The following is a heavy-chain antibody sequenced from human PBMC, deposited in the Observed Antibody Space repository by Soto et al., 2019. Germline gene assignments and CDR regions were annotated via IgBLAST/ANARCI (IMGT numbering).Heavy chain of an antibody. V-gene: IGHV3-53*01. CDR3: ARDGGPGSSLPSY. D-gene: IGHD6-6*01. J-gene: IGHJ4*02. Sequence: EVQLVESGGGLIQPGGSLRLSCAASGFTVSSNYMSWVRQAPGKGLEWVSVMYSGCSTYYADSVKGRFTISRDNSKNTLYLQMNSLRAEDTAVYYCARDGGPGSSLPSYWCQGTLVTVSS. CDR1: GFTVSSNY. CDR2: MYSGCST.